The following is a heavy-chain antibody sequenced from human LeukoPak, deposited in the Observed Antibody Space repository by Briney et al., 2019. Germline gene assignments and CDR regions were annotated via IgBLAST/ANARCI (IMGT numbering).Heavy chain of an antibody. CDR3: VRGHCSSISCPWGTGYAFDI. CDR2: ISWNSGSI. D-gene: IGHD2-2*01. Sequence: GGSLRLSCAASGFTFSSYAMSWVRQAPGKGLEWVSGISWNSGSIGYADSVKGRFTISRDNAKNSLYLQMNSLRAEDMALYYCVRGHCSSISCPWGTGYAFDIWGQGTMVTVSS. CDR1: GFTFSSYA. V-gene: IGHV3-9*03. J-gene: IGHJ3*02.